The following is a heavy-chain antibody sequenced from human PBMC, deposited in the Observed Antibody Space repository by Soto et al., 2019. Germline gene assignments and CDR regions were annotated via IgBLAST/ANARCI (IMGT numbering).Heavy chain of an antibody. CDR1: GGSISSGGYY. Sequence: PSETLSLTCTVSGGSISSGGYYWSWIRQHPGKGLEWIGYIYYSGSTYYNPSLKSRVTISVDTSKNQFSLKLSSVTAADTAVYYCARHSSSWYSAFDIWGQGTMVTVSS. D-gene: IGHD6-13*01. V-gene: IGHV4-39*01. J-gene: IGHJ3*02. CDR3: ARHSSSWYSAFDI. CDR2: IYYSGST.